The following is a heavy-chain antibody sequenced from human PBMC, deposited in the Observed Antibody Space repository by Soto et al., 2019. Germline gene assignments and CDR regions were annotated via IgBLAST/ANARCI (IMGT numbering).Heavy chain of an antibody. CDR1: GYTFTGYA. J-gene: IGHJ4*02. D-gene: IGHD3-22*01. CDR3: ASDGHYDSSGYYSW. CDR2: INPNNDGT. Sequence: SVKVSCKASGYTFTGYAMRCVRQAPVQGLEWMGWINPNNDGTNYSQTFQGRVTMTRDTSISTAYMELSRLRSDDTAVYYWASDGHYDSSGYYSWWGQGTLVSVSS. V-gene: IGHV1-2*02.